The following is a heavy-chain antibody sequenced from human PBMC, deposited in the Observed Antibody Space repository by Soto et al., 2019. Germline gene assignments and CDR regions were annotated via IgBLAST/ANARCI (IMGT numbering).Heavy chain of an antibody. D-gene: IGHD6-13*01. CDR3: ARGRGAAADYFDF. V-gene: IGHV3-7*03. CDR2: IKQDGSEK. Sequence: GGSLRPPCAASGFTLSCHWISWVPQAPGKGLDWVANIKQDGSEKYYVDSVKGRFTISRDNAKNSLYLQMNSLRAEDTAVYYCARGRGAAADYFDFWGQGTLVTVSS. CDR1: GFTLSCHW. J-gene: IGHJ4*02.